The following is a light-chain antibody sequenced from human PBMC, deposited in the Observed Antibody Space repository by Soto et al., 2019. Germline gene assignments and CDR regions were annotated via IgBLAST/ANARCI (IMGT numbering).Light chain of an antibody. J-gene: IGKJ1*01. Sequence: IPVTQAPSTLRTSVRDSVTLTCRASQSVSGWLAWYQQKPGEAPTLLIYDASALPRGVPSRFSGSGSGTKFTLTIASLQPDDFATYYCQQYDTFSGTFGPGTKVDIK. CDR3: QQYDTFSGT. CDR2: DAS. V-gene: IGKV1-5*01. CDR1: QSVSGW.